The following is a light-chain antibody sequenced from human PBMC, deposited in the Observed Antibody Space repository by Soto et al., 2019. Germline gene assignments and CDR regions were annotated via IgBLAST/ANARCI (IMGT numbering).Light chain of an antibody. V-gene: IGLV1-40*01. J-gene: IGLJ1*01. Sequence: QSVLTQPPSVSGAPGQRVTISRTASSSNIGTGYDVHWYQQLPGTAPKVLIYGNTSRPSGVPDRFSGDKSGTSASLAITGLQAEDEADYYCQSYDNSLSTYVFGTGTKVTVL. CDR2: GNT. CDR1: SSNIGTGYD. CDR3: QSYDNSLSTYV.